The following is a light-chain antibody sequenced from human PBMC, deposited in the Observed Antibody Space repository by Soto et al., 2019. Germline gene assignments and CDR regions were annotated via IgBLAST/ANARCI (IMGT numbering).Light chain of an antibody. V-gene: IGKV3-20*01. J-gene: IGKJ4*01. CDR3: QQYGSSPPLT. Sequence: EIVLTQSPGTLSLSSGERASLSCRASQSVSSSYLAWYQQKPGQAPRLLIYGVSSRATGIPDRFRGSGSGTDFTLTISRLEPEDFAVYYCQQYGSSPPLTFGGGTKVEIK. CDR2: GVS. CDR1: QSVSSSY.